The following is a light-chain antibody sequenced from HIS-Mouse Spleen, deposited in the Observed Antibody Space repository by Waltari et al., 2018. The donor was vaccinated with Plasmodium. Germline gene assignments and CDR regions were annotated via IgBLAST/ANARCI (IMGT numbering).Light chain of an antibody. CDR3: QSADSSGTCVV. V-gene: IGLV3-25*03. CDR1: ALPKQY. Sequence: SYELTQPPSVSVSPGQTARITCSGDALPKQYAYWYQQKPGQAPVRVIYKDSERPSGMPERFSGASSGTTVTLTISGVQAEDEADYYCQSADSSGTCVVFGGGTKLTVL. CDR2: KDS. J-gene: IGLJ2*01.